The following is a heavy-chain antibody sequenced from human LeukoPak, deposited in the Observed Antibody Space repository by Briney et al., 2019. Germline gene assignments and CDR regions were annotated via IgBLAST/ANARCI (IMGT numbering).Heavy chain of an antibody. V-gene: IGHV3-9*03. J-gene: IGHJ2*01. CDR1: GFTFDDYA. D-gene: IGHD4-17*01. CDR2: ISWNSRSI. Sequence: GGSLRLSCAASGFTFDDYAMHWVRQVPGKVLEWVSGISWNSRSIGYADSVKGRFTISRDNAKNSLYLQMNSLRAEDMALYYCARDYGTWYFDLWGRGTLVTVSS. CDR3: ARDYGTWYFDL.